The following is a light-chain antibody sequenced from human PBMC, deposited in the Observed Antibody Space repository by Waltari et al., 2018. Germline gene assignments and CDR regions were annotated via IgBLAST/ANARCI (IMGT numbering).Light chain of an antibody. J-gene: IGKJ2*01. CDR2: ATA. V-gene: IGKV1-39*01. CDR1: QSVSPS. Sequence: DTQLTQSPASLSASVGARVTITCRASQSVSPSLNWYQQKAGKAPKRLIFATANLQNGVPSRFSGGGSETDFTLTITSLQPEDSATYYCQQSHTFPYTFGQGTTLEIK. CDR3: QQSHTFPYT.